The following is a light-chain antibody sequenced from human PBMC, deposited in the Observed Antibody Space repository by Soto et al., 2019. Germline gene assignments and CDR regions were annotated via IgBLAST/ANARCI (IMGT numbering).Light chain of an antibody. Sequence: EIVLTQSPGTLSLSPGERATLSCRASQSVSSSYLAWYQQKPGQAPRLLIYGASSRATGIPDRFSGSGSGTDFTLTISRLEPEDFAVYYCQQYCSSPTFGQGTKVAIK. V-gene: IGKV3-20*01. CDR3: QQYCSSPT. J-gene: IGKJ1*01. CDR1: QSVSSSY. CDR2: GAS.